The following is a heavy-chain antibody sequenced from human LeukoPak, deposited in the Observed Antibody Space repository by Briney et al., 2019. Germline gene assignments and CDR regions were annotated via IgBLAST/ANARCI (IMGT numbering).Heavy chain of an antibody. D-gene: IGHD3-10*01. V-gene: IGHV1-8*03. CDR2: MNPNSGNT. J-gene: IGHJ5*02. CDR3: ARGYELLWFGEPGFDP. CDR1: GYTFTSYD. Sequence: ASVKVSCKASGYTFTSYDINWVRQATGQGLEWMGWMNPNSGNTGYAQKFQGRVTITGNTSMSTAYMELSSLRSEDTAVYYCARGYELLWFGEPGFDPWGQGTLVTVSS.